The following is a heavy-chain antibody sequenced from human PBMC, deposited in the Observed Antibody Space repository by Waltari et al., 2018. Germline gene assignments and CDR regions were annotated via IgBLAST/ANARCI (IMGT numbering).Heavy chain of an antibody. Sequence: QVQLQESGPGLVKPSQTLSLTCTVSGGSISSGSYYWSWIRQPAGKGLEWIGRIYTSGSTNYNPSLKSRVTISVDTSKNQFSLKLSSVTAADTAVYYCARDPVYYDSSGHYDSGYWGQGTLVTVSS. V-gene: IGHV4-61*02. J-gene: IGHJ4*02. CDR2: IYTSGST. CDR3: ARDPVYYDSSGHYDSGY. CDR1: GGSISSGSYY. D-gene: IGHD3-22*01.